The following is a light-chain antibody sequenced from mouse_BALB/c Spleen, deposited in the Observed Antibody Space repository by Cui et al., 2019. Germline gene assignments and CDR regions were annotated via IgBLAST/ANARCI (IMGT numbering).Light chain of an antibody. V-gene: IGKV4-68*01. CDR2: LTS. Sequence: QIVLTQSPALMSASPGEKVTMTCSASSSVSYMYWYQQKPRASPKPWIYLTSNLASGGPARFSGSGAGTCYSLTSSSMEAEDAATYYCQQWSSNPPTFGGGTKLEIK. CDR1: SSVSY. CDR3: QQWSSNPPT. J-gene: IGKJ2*01.